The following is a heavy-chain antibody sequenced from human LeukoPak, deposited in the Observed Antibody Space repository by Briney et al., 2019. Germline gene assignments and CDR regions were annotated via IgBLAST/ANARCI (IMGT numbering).Heavy chain of an antibody. J-gene: IGHJ3*02. Sequence: GGSLRLSCAASGFTFSGYSMNWVRQAPGKELEWVSYITSSSSSIYYADSVEGRFTISRDNAKISLYLQINSLRDEDTAVYYCAGEGYYGAFDIWGQGTMVTVSS. CDR2: ITSSSSSI. D-gene: IGHD3-10*01. V-gene: IGHV3-48*02. CDR1: GFTFSGYS. CDR3: AGEGYYGAFDI.